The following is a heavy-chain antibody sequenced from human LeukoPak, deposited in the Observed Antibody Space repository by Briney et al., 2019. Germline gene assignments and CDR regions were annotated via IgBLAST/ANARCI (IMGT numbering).Heavy chain of an antibody. J-gene: IGHJ3*02. CDR2: IYYSGST. CDR3: ARVGGWELLLGDSVAAFDI. CDR1: GGSISSYY. V-gene: IGHV4-59*01. Sequence: SETLSLTCTVSGGSISSYYWSWIRQPPGKGLEWIGYIYYSGSTNYNPSLKSRVTISVDTSKNQFSLKLSSVTAADTAVYYCARVGGWELLLGDSVAAFDIWGQGTMVTVSS. D-gene: IGHD1-26*01.